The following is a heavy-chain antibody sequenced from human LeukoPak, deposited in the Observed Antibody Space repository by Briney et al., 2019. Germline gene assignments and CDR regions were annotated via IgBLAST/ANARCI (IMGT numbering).Heavy chain of an antibody. CDR1: GYTFTGYY. CDR3: ARDNSIHERGWWFDP. D-gene: IGHD4-23*01. J-gene: IGHJ5*02. V-gene: IGHV1-2*02. CDR2: INPNSGGT. Sequence: ASVKVSCKASGYTFTGYYMHWVRQAPGQGLEWMGWINPNSGGTNYAQKFQGRVTMTRDTSISTDYMELSSLKSDDTAVYYCARDNSIHERGWWFDPWGQGTLVTVSS.